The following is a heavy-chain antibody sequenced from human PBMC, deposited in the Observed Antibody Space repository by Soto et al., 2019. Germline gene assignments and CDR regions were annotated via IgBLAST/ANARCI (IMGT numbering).Heavy chain of an antibody. CDR1: GGSISSGDYY. CDR2: IYYSGST. D-gene: IGHD2-15*01. J-gene: IGHJ5*02. Sequence: PSETLSLTXTASGGSISSGDYYWSWIRQPPGKGLEWIGYIYYSGSTYYNPSLKSRVTISADTSKNQFSLKLSSVTAADTAVYYCARDRSGEGYCSGGSCDWFDPWGQGTLVTVSS. V-gene: IGHV4-30-4*01. CDR3: ARDRSGEGYCSGGSCDWFDP.